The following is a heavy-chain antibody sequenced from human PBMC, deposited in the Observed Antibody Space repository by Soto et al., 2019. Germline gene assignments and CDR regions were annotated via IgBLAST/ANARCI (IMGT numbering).Heavy chain of an antibody. CDR3: ARDRVGHDFWSGYYPLRWYGMDV. V-gene: IGHV4-61*01. CDR2: IFSSGTT. D-gene: IGHD3-3*01. J-gene: IGHJ6*02. CDR1: GDSISSGNKY. Sequence: PSETLSLICTVSGDSISSGNKYWSWIRQPPGKGLEWIGYIFSSGTTNYNPSLKSRVTMSVDTSKNQFSLKLSSVTAADTAVYYCARDRVGHDFWSGYYPLRWYGMDVWGQGTTVTVSS.